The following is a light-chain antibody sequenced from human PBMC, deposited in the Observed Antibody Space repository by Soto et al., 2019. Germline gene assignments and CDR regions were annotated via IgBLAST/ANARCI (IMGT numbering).Light chain of an antibody. CDR3: KSYAGSTTYV. V-gene: IGLV2-8*01. J-gene: IGLJ1*01. CDR2: EVV. CDR1: RNDIGAYEF. Sequence: QSALAQPPSASGSPGQSVTISCTGTRNDIGAYEFVSWYQHHPGKAPKLIIYEVVQRPSGVPDRFSGSKSGNTASLTVSGLQAADEDDYYCKSYAGSTTYVFGTGTKVTVL.